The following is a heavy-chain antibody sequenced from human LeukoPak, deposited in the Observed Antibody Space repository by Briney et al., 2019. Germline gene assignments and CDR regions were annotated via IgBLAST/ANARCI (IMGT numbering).Heavy chain of an antibody. CDR3: ARGEEHGSGTVQFDY. CDR2: VFHGGGT. Sequence: SETLSLTCAVSGGSISSSNWWSWVRQPPGKGLEWIGEVFHGGGTNFNPSLKSRVTISVDRSKNQFSLRLSSVTAADTAVYFCARGEEHGSGTVQFDYWGQGTLVTVSS. J-gene: IGHJ4*02. D-gene: IGHD3-10*01. CDR1: GGSISSSNW. V-gene: IGHV4-4*02.